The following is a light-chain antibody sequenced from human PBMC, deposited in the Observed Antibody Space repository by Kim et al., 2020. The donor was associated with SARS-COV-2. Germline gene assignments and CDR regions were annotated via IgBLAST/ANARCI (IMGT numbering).Light chain of an antibody. V-gene: IGLV2-11*03. CDR1: SSDVGGYNF. CDR3: CSFAGSYFL. CDR2: DVN. J-gene: IGLJ2*01. Sequence: PGQSVTISCTGTSSDVGGYNFVSWYQQHPGKAPKVMIYDVNKRPSGVPDRFSGSKSGNTASLTISGLQADDEADYYCCSFAGSYFLFGGGTKVTVL.